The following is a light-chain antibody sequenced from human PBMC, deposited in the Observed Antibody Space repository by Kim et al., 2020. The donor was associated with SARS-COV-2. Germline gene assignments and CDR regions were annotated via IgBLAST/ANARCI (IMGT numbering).Light chain of an antibody. J-gene: IGKJ1*01. V-gene: IGKV1-8*01. CDR3: QQYYSYPPT. CDR2: AAS. CDR1: QSIGGY. Sequence: ASPGDRVTITCRASQSIGGYLAWHQQKPGKAPKLLFYAASTLQSGVPSRFSGSGSGTDITLTINCLQSEDFATYYCQQYYSYPPTFGQGTKVEIK.